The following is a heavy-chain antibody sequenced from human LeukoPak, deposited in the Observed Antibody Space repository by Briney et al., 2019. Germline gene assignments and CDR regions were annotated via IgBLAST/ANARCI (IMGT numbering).Heavy chain of an antibody. Sequence: GGSLRLSCAASGFTFSSYSMNWVRQAPGKGLEWVSSISSSSSYIYYVDSVKGRFTISRDNAKNSLYLQMNSLRAEDTAVYYCARARYYYDSSGYYYQYYYYYMDVWGKGTTVTVSS. D-gene: IGHD3-22*01. CDR1: GFTFSSYS. V-gene: IGHV3-21*01. CDR3: ARARYYYDSSGYYYQYYYYYMDV. CDR2: ISSSSSYI. J-gene: IGHJ6*03.